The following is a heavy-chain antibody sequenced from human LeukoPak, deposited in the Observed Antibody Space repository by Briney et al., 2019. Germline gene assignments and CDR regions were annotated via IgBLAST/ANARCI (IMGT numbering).Heavy chain of an antibody. D-gene: IGHD4-17*01. CDR1: GGSISSYY. J-gene: IGHJ5*02. CDR2: IYYSGST. Sequence: SETLSLTCTVSGGSISSYYWSWIRQPPGKGLECIGYIYYSGSTNYNPSLKSRVAISVDTSKNQFSLKLSSVTAADTAVYYCARRPTTVTTNWFDPWGQGTLVTDSS. CDR3: ARRPTTVTTNWFDP. V-gene: IGHV4-59*08.